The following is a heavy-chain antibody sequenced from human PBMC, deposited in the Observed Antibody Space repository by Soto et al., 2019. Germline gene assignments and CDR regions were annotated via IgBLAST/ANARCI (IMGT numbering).Heavy chain of an antibody. D-gene: IGHD3-3*01. Sequence: GASVKVSCKASGYTFTSYAMHWVRQAPGQRLEWMGWINAGNGNTKYSQKFQGRVTITTDTSASTAYMELRSLRSDDTAVYYCARAALDEWLLYYYYMDVWGKGTTVTVSS. CDR2: INAGNGNT. V-gene: IGHV1-3*01. CDR3: ARAALDEWLLYYYYMDV. J-gene: IGHJ6*03. CDR1: GYTFTSYA.